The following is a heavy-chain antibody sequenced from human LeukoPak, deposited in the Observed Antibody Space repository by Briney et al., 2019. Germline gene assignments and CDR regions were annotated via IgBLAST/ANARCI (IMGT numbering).Heavy chain of an antibody. CDR1: GGSISSSSYY. Sequence: SETLSLTCTVSGGSISSSSYYWGWIRQPPGKGLEWIGHIYYSGSTNYNPSLKSRVTISVDTSKNQFSLKLSSVTAADTAVYYCARGTGTTFVWFDPWGQGTLVTVSS. CDR2: IYYSGST. CDR3: ARGTGTTFVWFDP. V-gene: IGHV4-61*05. J-gene: IGHJ5*02. D-gene: IGHD1-7*01.